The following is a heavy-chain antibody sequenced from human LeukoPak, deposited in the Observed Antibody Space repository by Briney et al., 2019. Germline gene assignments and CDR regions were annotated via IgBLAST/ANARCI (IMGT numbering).Heavy chain of an antibody. D-gene: IGHD6-19*01. Sequence: QPGRSLRLSFAASGFTLSNNGVHWVRQAPGKGLEWVAGISYDGSNTNYADSAKGRFTISRDNSKNTLYLEMDSLRAEDTAVYYCAKEKTSYSSGWPFNYWGQGTLVTVSS. CDR2: ISYDGSNT. CDR1: GFTLSNNG. J-gene: IGHJ4*02. CDR3: AKEKTSYSSGWPFNY. V-gene: IGHV3-30*18.